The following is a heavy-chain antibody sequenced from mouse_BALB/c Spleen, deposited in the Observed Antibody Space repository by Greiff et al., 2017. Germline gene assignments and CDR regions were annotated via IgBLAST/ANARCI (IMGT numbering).Heavy chain of an antibody. D-gene: IGHD2-3*01. CDR2: IYPYNGGT. CDR1: GYTFTDYN. Sequence: EVQLQQSGPELVKPGASVKISCKASGYTFTDYNMHWVKQSHGKSLEWIGYIYPYNGGTGYNQKFKSKATLTVDNSSSTAYMELRSLTSEDSAVYYCARGGNGYYGFAYWGQGTLVTVSA. CDR3: ARGGNGYYGFAY. J-gene: IGHJ3*01. V-gene: IGHV1S29*02.